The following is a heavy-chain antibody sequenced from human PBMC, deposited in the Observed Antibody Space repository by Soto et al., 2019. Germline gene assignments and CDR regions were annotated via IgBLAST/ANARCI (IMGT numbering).Heavy chain of an antibody. CDR3: TRWEEYSSSSLPFDY. Sequence: LRLSCAASGFTFSGSAMHWVRQASGKGLEWVGRIRSKANSYATAYAASVKGRFTISRDDSKNTAYLQMNSLKTEDTAVYYCTRWEEYSSSSLPFDYWGQGTLVTVSS. V-gene: IGHV3-73*01. CDR1: GFTFSGSA. J-gene: IGHJ4*02. D-gene: IGHD6-6*01. CDR2: IRSKANSYAT.